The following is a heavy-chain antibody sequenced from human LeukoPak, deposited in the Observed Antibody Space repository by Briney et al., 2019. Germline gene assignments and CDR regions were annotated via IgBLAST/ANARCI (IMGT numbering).Heavy chain of an antibody. D-gene: IGHD6-19*01. Sequence: GASLKISCKGSGYSFTSYWIGWVRQMPGKGLEWMGIIYPGDSDTRYSPSFQGQVTISADKSISTAYLQWSSLKASDTAMYYCALQWIAVAGTLDYWGQGTLVTVSS. CDR2: IYPGDSDT. CDR1: GYSFTSYW. V-gene: IGHV5-51*01. J-gene: IGHJ4*02. CDR3: ALQWIAVAGTLDY.